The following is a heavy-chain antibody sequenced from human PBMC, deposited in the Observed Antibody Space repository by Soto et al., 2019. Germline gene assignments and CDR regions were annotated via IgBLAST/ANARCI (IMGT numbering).Heavy chain of an antibody. CDR2: ISESGGNT. J-gene: IGHJ4*02. CDR1: GFTFSNTA. D-gene: IGHD3-16*01. CDR3: AKDWPIAY. Sequence: EVHLLESGGGLGQSGGSLRLSCEASGFTFSNTAMGWVRQAPGKGLECVSVISESGGNTFYAVSVKGRFTISRDNSKNTLYLQMNSLRAEDTAVYYCAKDWPIAYWGQGTLVTVSS. V-gene: IGHV3-23*01.